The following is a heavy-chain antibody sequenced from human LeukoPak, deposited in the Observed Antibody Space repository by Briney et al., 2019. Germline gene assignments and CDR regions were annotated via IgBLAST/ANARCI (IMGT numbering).Heavy chain of an antibody. V-gene: IGHV4-59*01. CDR2: IYYSGST. D-gene: IGHD2-2*01. CDR1: GGSISSYY. J-gene: IGHJ3*02. Sequence: SETLSLTCTVSGGSISSYYWSWIRQPPGKGLEWIGYIYYSGSTNYNPSLKSRVTISVDTSKNQLSLKLSSVTAADTAVYYCARGARPGYCSSTSCYAGDAFDIWGQGTMVTVSS. CDR3: ARGARPGYCSSTSCYAGDAFDI.